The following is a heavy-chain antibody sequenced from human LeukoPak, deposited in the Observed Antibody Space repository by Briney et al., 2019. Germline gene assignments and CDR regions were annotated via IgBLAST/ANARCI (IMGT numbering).Heavy chain of an antibody. J-gene: IGHJ4*02. V-gene: IGHV1-69*13. Sequence: SVKVSCKASGGTFISYAISWVRQAPGQGLEWMGGIIPIFGTANYAQKFQGRVTITADESTSTAYMELSSLRSEDTAVYYCAPTRSYGDYGLDYWGQGTLVTVSS. D-gene: IGHD4-17*01. CDR3: APTRSYGDYGLDY. CDR1: GGTFISYA. CDR2: IIPIFGTA.